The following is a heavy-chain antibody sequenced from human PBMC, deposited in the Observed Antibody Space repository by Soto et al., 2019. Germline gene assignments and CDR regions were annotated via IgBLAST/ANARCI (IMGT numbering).Heavy chain of an antibody. CDR1: RGSISSSSYY. Sequence: PSETLSLTCTVSRGSISSSSYYWAWIRQPPGKGLEWIGSVYYSGSTYYNPSLKSRVTISVDALKNQFSLNLSFVTAADTAVYYCARHDASGHLFYDWGQGTMVTVSS. CDR2: VYYSGST. J-gene: IGHJ4*02. CDR3: ARHDASGHLFYD. D-gene: IGHD3-3*02. V-gene: IGHV4-39*01.